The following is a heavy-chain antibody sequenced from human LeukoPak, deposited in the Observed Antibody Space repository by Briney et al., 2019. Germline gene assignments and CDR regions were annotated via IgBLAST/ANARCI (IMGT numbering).Heavy chain of an antibody. J-gene: IGHJ6*03. CDR1: GGSISSYY. D-gene: IGHD5-24*01. V-gene: IGHV4-59*01. CDR3: AGQRWLQSTGNMDV. Sequence: SETLSLTCTVSGGSISSYYWSWIRQPPGKGLEWIGYIYYSGSTNYNPSLKSRVTISVDTSKNQFSLKLSSVTAADTAVYYCAGQRWLQSTGNMDVWGKGTTVTISS. CDR2: IYYSGST.